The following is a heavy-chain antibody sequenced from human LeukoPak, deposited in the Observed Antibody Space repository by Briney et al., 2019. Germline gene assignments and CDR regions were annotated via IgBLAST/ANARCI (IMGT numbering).Heavy chain of an antibody. J-gene: IGHJ4*02. V-gene: IGHV3-23*01. CDR3: AKGRGDICYSGLEG. CDR2: ICGSDTST. CDR1: GFTFSSNP. Sequence: GGSLRLSCAASGFTFSSNPMAWVRLAPGKGLEWVSGICGSDTSTNYADSVTGRFTISRDNSKNTLYLQMNSLRADDTAVYYCAKGRGDICYSGLEGWGQGTLVTVSS. D-gene: IGHD2-15*01.